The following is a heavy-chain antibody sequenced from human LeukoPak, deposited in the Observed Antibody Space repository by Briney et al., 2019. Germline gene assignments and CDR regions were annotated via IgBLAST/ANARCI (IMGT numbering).Heavy chain of an antibody. J-gene: IGHJ6*01. CDR2: TYYRSKWYN. CDR1: GDTVSSNSAA. Sequence: SQTLSLTCAISGDTVSSNSAAWNWIRQSPSRGLEWLGRTYYRSKWYNDYAVSVKSRITINPDTSKNQFSLQLNSVTPGDTAVYYCAGVTTDYYYYGMDVWGKGTTVTVSS. V-gene: IGHV6-1*01. D-gene: IGHD4-17*01. CDR3: AGVTTDYYYYGMDV.